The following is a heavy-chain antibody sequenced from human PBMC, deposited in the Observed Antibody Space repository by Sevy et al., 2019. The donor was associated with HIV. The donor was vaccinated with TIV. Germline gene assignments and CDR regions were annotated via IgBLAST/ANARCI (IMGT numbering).Heavy chain of an antibody. CDR2: ISGSGGST. V-gene: IGHV3-23*01. D-gene: IGHD5-12*01. CDR3: AKPPRGPYYYYGMDV. J-gene: IGHJ6*02. CDR1: GFTFSSYA. Sequence: GGSLRLSCAASGFTFSSYAMSWVRQAPGKGLEWVSVISGSGGSTYYADSVKGRFNFSRDNSKNTLYLQMNRLRAEDTAVYYCAKPPRGPYYYYGMDVWGQGTTVTVSS.